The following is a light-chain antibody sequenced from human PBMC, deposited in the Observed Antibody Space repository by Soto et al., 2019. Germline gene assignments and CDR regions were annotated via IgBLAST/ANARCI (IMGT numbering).Light chain of an antibody. J-gene: IGKJ4*01. Sequence: DIQMTQSPSSLSASVGDRVTITCRASQDLDRWLAWYQQKPGEAPKVLIFAASSLQSGLPSRFSGGGSGTDFSLTISSLQPEDFATYYCKQSRSFPLTLGGGTKVDLK. V-gene: IGKV1-12*01. CDR3: KQSRSFPLT. CDR1: QDLDRW. CDR2: AAS.